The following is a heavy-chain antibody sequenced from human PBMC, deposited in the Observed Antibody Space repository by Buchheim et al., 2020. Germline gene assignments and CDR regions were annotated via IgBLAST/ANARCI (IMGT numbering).Heavy chain of an antibody. Sequence: QVQLVQSGGEVKKPGASVKVSCKASGYTFTTYGITWVRQAPGQGLEWMGWVSADNRRTNYAEKGQGRVTMTTDTSTSTAYMELTNLTSDDMAVYYCARGSVTVDYWGQGTL. CDR3: ARGSVTVDY. V-gene: IGHV1-18*03. D-gene: IGHD3-22*01. CDR1: GYTFTTYG. CDR2: VSADNRRT. J-gene: IGHJ4*02.